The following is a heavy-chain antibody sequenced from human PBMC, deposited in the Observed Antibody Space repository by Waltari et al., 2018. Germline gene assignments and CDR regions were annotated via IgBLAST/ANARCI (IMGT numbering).Heavy chain of an antibody. Sequence: QVQLVESGGGVVQPGRSLRLSCAASGFTFSSYGMHWVRQAPGKGLEWVAVIWYDGSNKYYADSVKGRFTISRDNSKNTLYLQMNSLRAEDTAMYYCAKDPPRAGTTSDAFDIWGQGTMVTVSS. J-gene: IGHJ3*02. D-gene: IGHD1-7*01. CDR3: AKDPPRAGTTSDAFDI. V-gene: IGHV3-30*18. CDR1: GFTFSSYG. CDR2: IWYDGSNK.